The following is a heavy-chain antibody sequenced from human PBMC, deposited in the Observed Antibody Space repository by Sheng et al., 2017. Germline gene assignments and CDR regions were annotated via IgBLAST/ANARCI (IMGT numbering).Heavy chain of an antibody. CDR1: GYTFTGYY. J-gene: IGHJ4*02. D-gene: IGHD5-12*01. CDR2: INPNSGGT. CDR3: ARDFGEYSGYDFNYYDY. Sequence: QVQLVQSGAEVKKPGASVKVSCKASGYTFTGYYMHWVRQAPGQGLEWMGWINPNSGGTNYAQKFQGRVTMTRDTSISTAYMELSRLRSDDTAVYYCARDFGEYSGYDFNYYDYWGQGTLVTVSS. V-gene: IGHV1-2*02.